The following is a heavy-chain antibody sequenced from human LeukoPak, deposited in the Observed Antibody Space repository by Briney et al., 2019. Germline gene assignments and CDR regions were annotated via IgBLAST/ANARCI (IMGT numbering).Heavy chain of an antibody. J-gene: IGHJ4*02. V-gene: IGHV4-59*01. CDR2: IYYSGST. CDR1: GGSISSYY. CDR3: ARARTILKPFDY. D-gene: IGHD3-9*01. Sequence: PSETLSLTCTVSGGSISSYYSSWIRQPPGKGLEWIGYIYYSGSTNYNPSLKSRVTISVDTSKNQFSLKLSSVTAADTAVYYCARARTILKPFDYWGQGTLVTVSS.